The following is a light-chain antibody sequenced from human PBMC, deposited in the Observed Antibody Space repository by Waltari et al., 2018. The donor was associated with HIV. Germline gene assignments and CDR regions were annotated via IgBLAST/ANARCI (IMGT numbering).Light chain of an antibody. Sequence: QSALTQPRSVSGSPGQSVTISCTGTSSDVGGYNYVSWYQQHPGTAPKLMIYDVTKRPSGFSNRFSGSKSGNTASLTISGLQAEDEADYYCCSYAGSSTLVFGGGTKLPVL. CDR1: SSDVGGYNY. CDR3: CSYAGSSTLV. CDR2: DVT. J-gene: IGLJ2*01. V-gene: IGLV2-11*01.